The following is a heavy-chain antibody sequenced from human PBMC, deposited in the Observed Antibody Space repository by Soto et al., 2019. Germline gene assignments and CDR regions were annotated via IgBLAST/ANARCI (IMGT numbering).Heavy chain of an antibody. J-gene: IGHJ4*02. D-gene: IGHD7-27*01. CDR2: ISYDGSNR. CDR3: AKDLGY. Sequence: GGSLRLSCAASGFTFSSYGMHWVRQAPGKGLEWVAVISYDGSNRYYADSVKGRFTISRDNSKNTLYLQMNSLRAEDTAVYYCAKDLGYWGQGTLVTSPQ. CDR1: GFTFSSYG. V-gene: IGHV3-30*18.